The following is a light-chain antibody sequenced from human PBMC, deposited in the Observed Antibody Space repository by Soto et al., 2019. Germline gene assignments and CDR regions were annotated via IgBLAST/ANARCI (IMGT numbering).Light chain of an antibody. V-gene: IGLV4-69*01. J-gene: IGLJ3*02. CDR2: LNSDGSH. Sequence: QLVLTQSPSASASPGASVKLTCTLSSGHSSYAIAWHQQQPEKGPRSLMKLNSDGSHSKGDGIPDRFSGSSSGAERYLTISSLEYEDEADYCCQTWGTGPWVFGGGTKLTVL. CDR3: QTWGTGPWV. CDR1: SGHSSYA.